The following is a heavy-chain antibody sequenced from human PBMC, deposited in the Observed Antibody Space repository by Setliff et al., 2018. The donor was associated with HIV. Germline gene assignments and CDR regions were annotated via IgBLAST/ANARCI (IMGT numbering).Heavy chain of an antibody. CDR1: GYTFINYG. J-gene: IGHJ5*02. Sequence: ASVKVSCKASGYTFINYGINWLRQAPGQGLEWVGWINPYNGNTKYGQKFQGTVTMTRDTTTSTAYLELRRLRSDDTAVYFCARGGPARVALLYWFDPWGQGTLVTRLL. CDR2: INPYNGNT. CDR3: ARGGPARVALLYWFDP. V-gene: IGHV1-18*01. D-gene: IGHD2-21*01.